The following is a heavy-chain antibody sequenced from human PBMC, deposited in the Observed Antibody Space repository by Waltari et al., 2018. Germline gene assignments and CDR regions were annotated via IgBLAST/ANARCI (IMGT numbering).Heavy chain of an antibody. Sequence: QVQLVQSGAEVKKPGASVKVSCKASGYTFTDYYMHWGRQAPGQGLEWMEWINPKSGGTKYAEKCQGRVTMTRDTSISTAYMDLSRLRSDDTAVYYCARELTVTTTAEYFQHWGQGTLITVSS. D-gene: IGHD4-17*01. CDR1: GYTFTDYY. CDR2: INPKSGGT. CDR3: ARELTVTTTAEYFQH. V-gene: IGHV1-2*02. J-gene: IGHJ1*01.